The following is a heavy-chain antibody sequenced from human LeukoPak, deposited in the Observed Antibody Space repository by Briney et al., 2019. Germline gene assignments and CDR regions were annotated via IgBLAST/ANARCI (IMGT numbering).Heavy chain of an antibody. CDR1: GFTFSNYG. J-gene: IGHJ3*02. Sequence: EGSLTLTCAASGFTFSNYGTNWVRQAPGKGLEWVSAISASGGSRFYTDSVKGRFTISRDNSKNTLYLQMNSLRAEDTAVYYCARATRGHDGFDRWGQGTRVTVSS. CDR3: ARATRGHDGFDR. CDR2: ISASGGSR. V-gene: IGHV3-23*01.